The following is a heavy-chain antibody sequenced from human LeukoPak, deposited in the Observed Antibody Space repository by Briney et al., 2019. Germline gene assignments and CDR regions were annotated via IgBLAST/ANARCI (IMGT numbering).Heavy chain of an antibody. Sequence: PGRSLRLSCAASGFTFSSYGMHWVRQAPGKGLEWVSSISNDGKYIYYADSVKGRFTISRDNAKSSLYLQMNSLRAEDTAVYYCANHLACGSTSCPPFDDWGQGTLVTVSS. CDR3: ANHLACGSTSCPPFDD. CDR1: GFTFSSYG. V-gene: IGHV3-21*01. J-gene: IGHJ4*02. CDR2: ISNDGKYI. D-gene: IGHD2-2*01.